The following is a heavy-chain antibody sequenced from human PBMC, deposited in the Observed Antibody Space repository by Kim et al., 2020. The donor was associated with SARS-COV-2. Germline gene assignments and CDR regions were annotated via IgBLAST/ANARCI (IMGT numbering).Heavy chain of an antibody. CDR2: ISSDGSNK. CDR3: AKDGWGY. V-gene: IGHV3-30*18. Sequence: GGSLRLSCAASGFTFSSYGMHWVRQAPGKGLEWVAVISSDGSNKYYADSVKGRFTISRDNSKNTLYLQMNSLRAEDTAVYYCAKDGWGYWGQGTPVTASS. D-gene: IGHD3-10*01. J-gene: IGHJ4*02. CDR1: GFTFSSYG.